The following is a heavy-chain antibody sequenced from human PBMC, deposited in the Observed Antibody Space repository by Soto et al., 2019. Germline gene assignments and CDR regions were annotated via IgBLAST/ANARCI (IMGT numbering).Heavy chain of an antibody. CDR1: GFTFSSYA. CDR2: ISGSGGST. CDR3: AKGDDILTGYRGDAFDI. J-gene: IGHJ3*02. D-gene: IGHD3-9*01. V-gene: IGHV3-23*01. Sequence: EVQLLESGGGLVQPGGSLRLSCAASGFTFSSYAMSWVRQAPGKGLEWVSAISGSGGSTYYADSVKGRFTISRDKSKNTLYLQMNSMRAEDTAVYYCAKGDDILTGYRGDAFDIWGQGTMVTVSS.